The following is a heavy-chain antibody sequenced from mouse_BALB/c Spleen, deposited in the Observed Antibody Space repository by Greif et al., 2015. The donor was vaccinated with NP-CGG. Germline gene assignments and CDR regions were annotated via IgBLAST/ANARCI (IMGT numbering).Heavy chain of an antibody. CDR1: GYAFSSYW. CDR2: IYPGDGDT. J-gene: IGHJ2*01. CDR3: ARSQGYYFDY. V-gene: IGHV1-80*01. Sequence: QQESGAELVRPWSSVKISCKASGYAFSSYWMNWVKQRPGQGLEWIGQIYPGDGDTNYNGKFKGKATLTADKSSSTAYMQLRSLKSEDSAVYFCARSQGYYFDYWGQGTTLTVSS.